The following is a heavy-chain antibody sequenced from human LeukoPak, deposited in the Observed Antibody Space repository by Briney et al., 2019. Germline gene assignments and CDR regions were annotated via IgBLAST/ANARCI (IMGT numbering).Heavy chain of an antibody. Sequence: ASVKVSCKASGYTFTGYYMPWVRKALGQGLKWMGWINPNSGGTNYAQKFQGRVTMTRDTSISTAYMELSRLRSDDTAVYYCARDPLAAAGSDYWGQGTLVTVSS. D-gene: IGHD6-13*01. CDR3: ARDPLAAAGSDY. J-gene: IGHJ4*02. CDR1: GYTFTGYY. V-gene: IGHV1-2*02. CDR2: INPNSGGT.